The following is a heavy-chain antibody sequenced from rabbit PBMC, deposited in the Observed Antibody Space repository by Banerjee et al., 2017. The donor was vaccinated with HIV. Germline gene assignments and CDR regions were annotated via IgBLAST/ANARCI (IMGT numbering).Heavy chain of an antibody. V-gene: IGHV1S45*01. CDR1: GIDFSDYG. J-gene: IGHJ4*01. D-gene: IGHD4-1*01. Sequence: QEQLVESGGGLVQPEGSLTLTCTASGIDFSDYGISWVRHAPGKGLEWIACIYGGSGSTYYASWAKGRFTVSKTSSTTVTLQMTSLTAADTATYFCARDLAGVIGWNFDLWGPGTLVTVS. CDR2: IYGGSGST. CDR3: ARDLAGVIGWNFDL.